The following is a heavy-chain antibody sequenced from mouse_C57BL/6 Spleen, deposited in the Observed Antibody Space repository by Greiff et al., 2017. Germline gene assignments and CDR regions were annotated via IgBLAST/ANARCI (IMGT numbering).Heavy chain of an antibody. J-gene: IGHJ1*03. CDR3: ARHGYHWYFDV. V-gene: IGHV5-17*01. Sequence: EVQLVESGGGLVKPGGSLKLSCAASGFTFSDYGMHWVRQAPEKGLEWVAYISSGSSTIYYADTVKGRFTISRDNAKNTLFLQMTSLRSEDTAMYYCARHGYHWYFDVWGTGTTVTVSS. D-gene: IGHD2-2*01. CDR1: GFTFSDYG. CDR2: ISSGSSTI.